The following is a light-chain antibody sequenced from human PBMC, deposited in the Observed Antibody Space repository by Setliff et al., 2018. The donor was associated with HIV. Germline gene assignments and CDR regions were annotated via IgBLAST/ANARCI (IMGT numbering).Light chain of an antibody. J-gene: IGLJ1*01. CDR1: FSNIGRNT. V-gene: IGLV1-44*01. CDR3: AAWDDSLNAYV. Sequence: QSVLTQPPSASGTPGQRVTISCSGSFSNIGRNTVNWYQQLPGTAPKLLIFANFQRPSWVPDRFSGSKSGTSASLAISGLQSEDESDYFCAAWDDSLNAYVFGTGTKVTVL. CDR2: ANF.